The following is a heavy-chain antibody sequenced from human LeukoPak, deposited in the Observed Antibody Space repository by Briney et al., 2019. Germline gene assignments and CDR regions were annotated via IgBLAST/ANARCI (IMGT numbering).Heavy chain of an antibody. J-gene: IGHJ4*02. V-gene: IGHV3-13*01. CDR3: VRGRCSAGSCLHTIAVTGPDDLDH. Sequence: PGGSLRLSCAASGFILSGYDMHWVRQTTGKGLEWVSGIGTVGDTYYAGSVKGRFTISRDNAKKSLYLQMNTLRAGDTAVYYCVRGRCSAGSCLHTIAVTGPDDLDHWGQGTLVTVSS. D-gene: IGHD6-19*01. CDR1: GFILSGYD. CDR2: IGTVGDT.